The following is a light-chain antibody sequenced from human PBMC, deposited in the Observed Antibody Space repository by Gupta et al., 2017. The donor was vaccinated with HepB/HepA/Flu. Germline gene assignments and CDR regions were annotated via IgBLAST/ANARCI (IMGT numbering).Light chain of an antibody. CDR2: WAS. V-gene: IGKV4-1*01. J-gene: IGKJ1*01. CDR3: QRDDSAPRT. Sequence: DNVMTQSPDSLTVSLGERATINCKSSRTVFYSSNNKNYVAWYQQKAGQPPKLLIYWASTRESGVPERFSGSGSGTDFTLTISSLHAEDVAVYYCQRDDSAPRTFGQGTKVEI. CDR1: RTVFYSSNNKNY.